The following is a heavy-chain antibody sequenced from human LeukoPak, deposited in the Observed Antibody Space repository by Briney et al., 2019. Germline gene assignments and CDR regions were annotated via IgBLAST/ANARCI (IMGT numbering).Heavy chain of an antibody. J-gene: IGHJ4*02. Sequence: PGGSLRLSCAASGFTFSSYWMHWVRQAPGKGLVWVSRINSDGSSTSYADSVKGRFTISRDNAKDTLYLQMNSLRAEDTAVYYCARDGFRGPTGPPSWGQGTLVTVSS. D-gene: IGHD3-10*01. CDR2: INSDGSST. CDR3: ARDGFRGPTGPPS. V-gene: IGHV3-74*01. CDR1: GFTFSSYW.